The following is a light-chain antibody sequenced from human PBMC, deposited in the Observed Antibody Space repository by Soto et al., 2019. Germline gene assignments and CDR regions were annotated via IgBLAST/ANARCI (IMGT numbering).Light chain of an antibody. CDR1: HSIRSEH. CDR3: QQYGSSPIT. Sequence: ETLFTLSAAPLSLSAGECATLSCSTSHSIRSEHLAWYQHKPGQAPRLVIFGASNRASGTPERFSGSGSGTDFTLTITRLEPEDFAVYYCQQYGSSPITFGQGTRLEIK. V-gene: IGKV3-20*01. CDR2: GAS. J-gene: IGKJ5*01.